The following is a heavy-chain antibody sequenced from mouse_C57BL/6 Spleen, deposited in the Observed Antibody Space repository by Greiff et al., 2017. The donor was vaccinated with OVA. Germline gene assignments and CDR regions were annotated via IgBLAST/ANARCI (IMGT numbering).Heavy chain of an antibody. D-gene: IGHD1-1*01. J-gene: IGHJ3*01. V-gene: IGHV1-81*01. CDR2: IYPRSGNT. Sequence: QVHVKQSGAELARPGASVKLSCKASGYTFTSYGISWVKQRTGQGLEWIGEIYPRSGNTYYTEKFKGKATLTADKSSSTAYLELRSLTSEDSAVYFWAMTYGSSAWFAYWGQGTLVTVSA. CDR1: GYTFTSYG. CDR3: AMTYGSSAWFAY.